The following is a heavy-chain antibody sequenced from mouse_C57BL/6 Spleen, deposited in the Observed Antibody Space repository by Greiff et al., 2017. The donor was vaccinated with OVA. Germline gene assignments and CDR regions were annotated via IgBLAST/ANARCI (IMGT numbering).Heavy chain of an antibody. CDR1: GYTFTGYW. J-gene: IGHJ1*03. CDR2: ILPGSGRT. CDR3: ARDYYGSSRGYFDV. Sequence: QVQLQQSGAELMKPGASVKLSCKATGYTFTGYWIEWVKQRPGHGLEWIGEILPGSGRTNYNEKFKGKATFTADTSSNTAYMQLSSLTTEDSAIYYCARDYYGSSRGYFDVWGTGTTVTVSS. V-gene: IGHV1-9*01. D-gene: IGHD1-1*01.